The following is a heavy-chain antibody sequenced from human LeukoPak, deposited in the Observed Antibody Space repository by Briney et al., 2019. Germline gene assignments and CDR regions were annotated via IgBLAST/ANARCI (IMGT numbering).Heavy chain of an antibody. Sequence: PSETLSLTCTVSGGSISSSSYYWGWIRQPPGKGLEWIGSIYYSGSTYYNPSLKSRVTISVDTSKNQFSLKLSSVTAADTAVYYCARYSNNYYFDYWGQGTLVTVSS. CDR3: ARYSNNYYFDY. D-gene: IGHD4-11*01. J-gene: IGHJ4*02. V-gene: IGHV4-39*07. CDR1: GGSISSSSYY. CDR2: IYYSGST.